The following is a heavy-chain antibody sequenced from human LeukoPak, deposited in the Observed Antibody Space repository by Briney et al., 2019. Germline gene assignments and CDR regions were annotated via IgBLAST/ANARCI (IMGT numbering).Heavy chain of an antibody. CDR2: INPHSGDT. D-gene: IGHD3-22*01. V-gene: IGHV1-2*02. CDR3: ARLSDFSDSSGYPYYFDF. J-gene: IGHJ4*02. CDR1: GYIFTVY. Sequence: ASVKVSFKVSGYIFTVYLHWVRRAPGQGRGWMGGINPHSGDTNYTQKFQGRGTMTKDTSISTAYKELSRLRSDDTAVYYCARLSDFSDSSGYPYYFDFWGQGTLVTVSS.